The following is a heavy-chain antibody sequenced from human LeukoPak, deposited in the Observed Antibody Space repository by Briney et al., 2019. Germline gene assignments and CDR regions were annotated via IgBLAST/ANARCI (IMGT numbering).Heavy chain of an antibody. J-gene: IGHJ4*02. V-gene: IGHV4-59*01. D-gene: IGHD3-10*01. Sequence: SETLSLTCTVSGGPISSYYWSWIRQPPGKGLEWIGYIYYSGSTNYNPSLKSRVTMSVDMSTSQISLKLSSVTAADTAVYYCARAVGGDGSGSLWGPGTLVTVSS. CDR1: GGPISSYY. CDR2: IYYSGST. CDR3: ARAVGGDGSGSL.